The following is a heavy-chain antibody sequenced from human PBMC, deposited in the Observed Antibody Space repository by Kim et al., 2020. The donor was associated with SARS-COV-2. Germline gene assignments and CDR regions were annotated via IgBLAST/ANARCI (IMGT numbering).Heavy chain of an antibody. D-gene: IGHD6-13*01. CDR3: ARDRAAAGFFDY. J-gene: IGHJ4*02. CDR2: ISYDGSNK. CDR1: GFTFSSYA. V-gene: IGHV3-30*04. Sequence: GGSLRLSCAASGFTFSSYAMHWVRQAPGKGLEWVAVISYDGSNKYYADSVKGRFTISRDNSKNTLYLQMNSLRAEDTAVYYCARDRAAAGFFDYWLQGTL.